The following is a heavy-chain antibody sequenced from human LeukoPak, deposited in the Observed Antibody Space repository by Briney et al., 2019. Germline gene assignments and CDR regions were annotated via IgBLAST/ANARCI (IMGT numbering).Heavy chain of an antibody. V-gene: IGHV3-30*18. D-gene: IGHD3-10*01. CDR2: ISYDGGNK. J-gene: IGHJ4*02. CDR1: GYTFTGYY. CDR3: AKVFEVRGARRPKDY. Sequence: SCKASGYTFTGYYMHWVRQAPGKGLEWVALISYDGGNKFYADSVRDRFTISRDNSKNTLFLQMNSLRIEDTAVYYCAKVFEVRGARRPKDYWGQGTLVIVSS.